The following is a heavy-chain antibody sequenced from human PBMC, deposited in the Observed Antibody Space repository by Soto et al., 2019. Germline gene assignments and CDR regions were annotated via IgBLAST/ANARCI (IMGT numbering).Heavy chain of an antibody. D-gene: IGHD3-16*01. V-gene: IGHV3-30*18. CDR1: GFTFGSYG. Sequence: GGSLRLSCAASGFTFGSYGMHWVRQAPGKGLEWVAVISYDGSNKYYADSVKGRFTISRDNSKNTLYLQMNSLRAEDTAVYYCAKDQVEADPLRLGEFFFDYWGQGT. CDR2: ISYDGSNK. J-gene: IGHJ4*02. CDR3: AKDQVEADPLRLGEFFFDY.